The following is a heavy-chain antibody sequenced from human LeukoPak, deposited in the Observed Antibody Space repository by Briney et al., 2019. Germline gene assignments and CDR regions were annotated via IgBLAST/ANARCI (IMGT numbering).Heavy chain of an antibody. D-gene: IGHD3-10*01. CDR2: IYPGDSDT. CDR3: ARGGYYGSGSYYSFDY. J-gene: IGHJ4*02. CDR1: GYSFTSYW. Sequence: GESLKISCKGSGYSFTSYWIGWVRQMPGKGLEWMGIIYPGDSDTRYSPPFQGQVTISADKSINTAYLQRSSLKASDTAMYYCARGGYYGSGSYYSFDYWGQGTLVTVSS. V-gene: IGHV5-51*01.